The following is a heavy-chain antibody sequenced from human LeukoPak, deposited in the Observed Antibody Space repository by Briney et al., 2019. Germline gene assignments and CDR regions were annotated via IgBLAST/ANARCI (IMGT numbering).Heavy chain of an antibody. D-gene: IGHD5-18*01. CDR3: ARDQLYSYGNVIDY. CDR2: INPNSGGT. CDR1: GYTFTGEY. Sequence: ASVKVSCKASGYTFTGEYLHWVRQAPGQGLEWLGWINPNSGGTNYAQKFQGRVTMTRDTSISTAYMELSRLRSDDTAVYYCARDQLYSYGNVIDYWGQGTLVTVSS. V-gene: IGHV1-2*02. J-gene: IGHJ4*02.